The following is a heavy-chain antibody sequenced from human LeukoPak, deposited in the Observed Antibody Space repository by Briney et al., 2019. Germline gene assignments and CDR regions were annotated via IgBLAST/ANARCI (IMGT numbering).Heavy chain of an antibody. D-gene: IGHD1-20*01. J-gene: IGHJ4*02. Sequence: GGSLRLSCAASGFTFSSYGMHWVRQAPGKGLEWVAVIWYDGSNKYYADSVKGRFTISRDNSKNTLYLQMNSLRAEDTAVYYCVRENNWNGYFDYWGQGTLVTVSS. V-gene: IGHV3-33*01. CDR1: GFTFSSYG. CDR3: VRENNWNGYFDY. CDR2: IWYDGSNK.